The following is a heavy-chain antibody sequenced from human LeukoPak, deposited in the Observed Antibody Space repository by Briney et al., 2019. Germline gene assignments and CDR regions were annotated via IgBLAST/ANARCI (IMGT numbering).Heavy chain of an antibody. D-gene: IGHD1-14*01. J-gene: IGHJ4*02. V-gene: IGHV3-7*01. CDR2: IKEDGSEQ. Sequence: GGSLRLPCAASGFIFSSYWMSWVRQAPGKGLEWVANIKEDGSEQYYVGSLKGRFTISRDNAKNSLYLQVNSLRAEDTAVYYCARDSFETDIDYWGQGTLVTVSS. CDR1: GFIFSSYW. CDR3: ARDSFETDIDY.